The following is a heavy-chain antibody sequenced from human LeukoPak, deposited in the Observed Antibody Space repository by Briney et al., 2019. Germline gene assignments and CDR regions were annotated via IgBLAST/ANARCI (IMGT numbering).Heavy chain of an antibody. Sequence: GGSLRLSCVASGFPLTDNYVSWVRCAPGKGLEWVSVIYSGGTTYYTDSVKGRFTISRDNAKNSLYLQMNSLRAEDTAVYYCARVTTIFQEIAYWGQGTLVTVSS. J-gene: IGHJ4*02. V-gene: IGHV3-66*01. D-gene: IGHD3-3*02. CDR1: GFPLTDNY. CDR3: ARVTTIFQEIAY. CDR2: IYSGGTT.